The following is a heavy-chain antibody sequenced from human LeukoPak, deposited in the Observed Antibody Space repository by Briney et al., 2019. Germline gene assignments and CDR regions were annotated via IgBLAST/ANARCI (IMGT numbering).Heavy chain of an antibody. J-gene: IGHJ6*02. V-gene: IGHV4-39*01. CDR3: ASHYYGIDV. CDR1: GGSISSSSYY. Sequence: PETLSLTCTVSGGSISSSSYYWGWLRPPPGKGLEGVGSIYYSGSTYYNPSLKSRVTISADTSKNQFSLKVRSVTAADTAVYYCASHYYGIDVWGQGTTVTVSS. CDR2: IYYSGST.